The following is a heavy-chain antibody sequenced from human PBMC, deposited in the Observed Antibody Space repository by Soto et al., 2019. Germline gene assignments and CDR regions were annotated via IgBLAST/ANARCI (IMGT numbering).Heavy chain of an antibody. D-gene: IGHD3-16*01. CDR3: ATLVLRSGGTRYFDS. J-gene: IGHJ4*02. CDR2: IYAGDSET. CDR1: GDNFFRYS. Sequence: QLVQSGAEVKKSGESLKISCRGSGDNFFRYSIAWLRQMPGKGPEWMGVIYAGDSETTYSPSFQGHVAISADKSISTDYLKWSSLKASDTANYYCATLVLRSGGTRYFDSWGQGTLVTVSS. V-gene: IGHV5-51*01.